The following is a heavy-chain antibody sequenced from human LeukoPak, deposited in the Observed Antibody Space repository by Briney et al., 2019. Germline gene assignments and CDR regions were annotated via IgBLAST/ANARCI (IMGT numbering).Heavy chain of an antibody. Sequence: PGGSLRLSCAASGFTFSSYWMHWVRQAPGKGRGWHSLIKSDGSTRYADPVKGRFTISRDNAKNTVSLQMNSLRAEDTGVYYCARAPSEIGGYYPEYFRHWGQGTLVTVSP. D-gene: IGHD3-22*01. CDR2: IKSDGST. V-gene: IGHV3-74*01. CDR1: GFTFSSYW. CDR3: ARAPSEIGGYYPEYFRH. J-gene: IGHJ1*01.